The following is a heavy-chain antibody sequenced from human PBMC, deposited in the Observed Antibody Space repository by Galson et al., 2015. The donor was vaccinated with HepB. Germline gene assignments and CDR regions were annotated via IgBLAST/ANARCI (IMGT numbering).Heavy chain of an antibody. CDR1: GFTVSSNY. V-gene: IGHV3-66*01. D-gene: IGHD6-19*01. CDR2: IYSGGST. Sequence: SLRLSCAASGFTVSSNYMSWVRQAPGKGLEWVSVIYSGGSTNYADSVKGRFTISRDNYKNTLYLQMNSLRAEDTAVYYCARLGYSSASIDYWGQGTLVTVSS. J-gene: IGHJ4*02. CDR3: ARLGYSSASIDY.